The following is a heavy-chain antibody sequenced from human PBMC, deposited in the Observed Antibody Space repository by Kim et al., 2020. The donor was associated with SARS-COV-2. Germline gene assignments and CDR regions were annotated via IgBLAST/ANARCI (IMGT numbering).Heavy chain of an antibody. V-gene: IGHV3-30*18. J-gene: IGHJ6*02. CDR1: GFTFSSYG. D-gene: IGHD4-17*01. CDR2: ISYDGSNK. Sequence: GGSLRLSCAASGFTFSSYGMHWVRQAPGKGLEWVAVISYDGSNKYYADSVKGRFTISRDNSKNTLYLQMNSLRAEDTAVYYCAKPLGSPRYGDHFYYFYGMDVWGQGTTVTVSS. CDR3: AKPLGSPRYGDHFYYFYGMDV.